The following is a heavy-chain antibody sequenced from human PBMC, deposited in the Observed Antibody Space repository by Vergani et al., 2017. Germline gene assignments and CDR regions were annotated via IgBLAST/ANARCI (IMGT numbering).Heavy chain of an antibody. CDR3: ARDYHLWGATTCPDY. CDR1: GFTFSSYG. Sequence: QVQLVESGGGVVQPGRSLRLSCAASGFTFSSYGMHWVRQAPGKGLEWVAVIWYDGSNKYYADSVKGRFTISRDNSKNTLYLQMNSLRAEDTAVYYCARDYHLWGATTCPDYWGQGTLVTVSS. D-gene: IGHD1-26*01. J-gene: IGHJ4*02. CDR2: IWYDGSNK. V-gene: IGHV3-33*01.